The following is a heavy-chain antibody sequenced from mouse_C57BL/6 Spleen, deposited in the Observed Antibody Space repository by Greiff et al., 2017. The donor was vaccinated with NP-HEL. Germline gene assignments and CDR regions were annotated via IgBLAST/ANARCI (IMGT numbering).Heavy chain of an antibody. Sequence: QVQLKQSGAELVMPGASVKLSCKASGYTFTSYWMHWVKQRPGQGLEWIGEIDPSDSYTNYNQKFKGKSTLTVDKSSSTAYMQLSSLTSEDSAVYYCARSITTVVDWYFDVWGTGTTVTVSS. J-gene: IGHJ1*03. CDR1: GYTFTSYW. V-gene: IGHV1-69*01. CDR3: ARSITTVVDWYFDV. D-gene: IGHD1-1*01. CDR2: IDPSDSYT.